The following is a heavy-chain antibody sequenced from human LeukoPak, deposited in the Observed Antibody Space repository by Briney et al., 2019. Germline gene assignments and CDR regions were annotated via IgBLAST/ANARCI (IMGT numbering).Heavy chain of an antibody. D-gene: IGHD2-15*01. CDR1: GYTFTSYD. V-gene: IGHV1-8*01. CDR3: ARVSVVAAPRNWFDP. Sequence: ASVKVSCKASGYTFTSYDINWVRQATGQGLEWMGWMNPNSGNTGYAQKFQGRVTMTRNTSISTAYMELSSLRSEDTAVYYCARVSVVAAPRNWFDPWGQGTLVTVSS. CDR2: MNPNSGNT. J-gene: IGHJ5*02.